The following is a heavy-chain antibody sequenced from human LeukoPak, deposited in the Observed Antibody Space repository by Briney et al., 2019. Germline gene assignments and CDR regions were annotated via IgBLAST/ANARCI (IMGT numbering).Heavy chain of an antibody. CDR3: AREKPYYGMDV. CDR1: GGSVSSGSYY. J-gene: IGHJ6*02. CDR2: IYYSGST. V-gene: IGHV4-61*01. Sequence: SETLSLTCTVSGGSVSSGSYYWSWIRQPPGKGLEWIGYIYYSGSTNYNPSLKSRVTISVDTSKNQFSLKLSSVTAADTAVYYCAREKPYYGMDVWGQGTTVTVSS.